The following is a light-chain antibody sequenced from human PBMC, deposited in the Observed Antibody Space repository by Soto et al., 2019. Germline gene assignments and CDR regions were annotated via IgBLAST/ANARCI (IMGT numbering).Light chain of an antibody. J-gene: IGLJ2*01. V-gene: IGLV1-51*01. CDR1: SSNVGKNY. CDR3: GTWDSSLSAVV. Sequence: QSVLTQPPSVSAAPGQKVTISCSGSSSNVGKNYVSWSQHLPGTAPKVLIYDNETRPSGIPDRFSASKSGTSATLAITGLQTGDEADYYCGTWDSSLSAVVFGGGTKLTVL. CDR2: DNE.